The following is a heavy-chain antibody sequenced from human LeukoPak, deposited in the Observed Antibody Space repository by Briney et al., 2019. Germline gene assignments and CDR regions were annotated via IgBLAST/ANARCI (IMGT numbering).Heavy chain of an antibody. Sequence: SETLSLTCAVSGGSISSSNWWSWVRQPPGKGLEWIGEIYHSGSTNYNPSLKSRVTISVDTSKNQFSLKLSSVTAADTAAYYCARGITIFGVVISAHYYYYMDVWGKGTTVTVSS. D-gene: IGHD3-3*01. CDR1: GGSISSSNW. V-gene: IGHV4-4*02. CDR2: IYHSGST. J-gene: IGHJ6*03. CDR3: ARGITIFGVVISAHYYYYMDV.